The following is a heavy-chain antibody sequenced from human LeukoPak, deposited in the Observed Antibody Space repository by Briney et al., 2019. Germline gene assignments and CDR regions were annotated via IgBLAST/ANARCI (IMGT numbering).Heavy chain of an antibody. D-gene: IGHD6-19*01. J-gene: IGHJ4*02. CDR1: GFTFSSYS. V-gene: IGHV3-48*02. CDR3: ARDRVAVSGTDYFDS. Sequence: GGSLRLSCAASGFTFSSYSMNWVRQAPGKGLEWVSYISSSSSAIYYADPMKGRFTISRDNAKKSLYLQMNSLRDEDTAVYYCARDRVAVSGTDYFDSWGQGTLVTVSS. CDR2: ISSSSSAI.